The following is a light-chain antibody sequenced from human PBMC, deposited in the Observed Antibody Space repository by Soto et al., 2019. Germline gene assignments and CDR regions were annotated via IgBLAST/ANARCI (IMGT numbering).Light chain of an antibody. J-gene: IGLJ1*01. Sequence: QSVLTQPPSTSGTPGQRVTIPCSGSNSNIGANTANWYQQLPGTAPKLLIYSSNQRPSGVPDRFSGSKSGTSASLAISGLRSDDEADYFCATWDDSLNGFYVFGTGTKVTVL. CDR2: SSN. CDR1: NSNIGANT. V-gene: IGLV1-44*01. CDR3: ATWDDSLNGFYV.